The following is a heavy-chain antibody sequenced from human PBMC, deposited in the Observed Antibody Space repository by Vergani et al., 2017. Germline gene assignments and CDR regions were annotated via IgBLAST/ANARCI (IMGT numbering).Heavy chain of an antibody. CDR2: IWYDGRNK. CDR1: GFTFGSFG. V-gene: IGHV3-33*01. CDR3: ARXHDSSGYYYGYFQH. D-gene: IGHD3-22*01. J-gene: IGHJ1*01. Sequence: QVQLVETGGGVVQPGGSLILYCATSGFTFGSFGMHWVRQAPGKGLEWVAVIWYDGRNKQYADSVKGRFTVSRDNSQSTLYLQMNSLRSEDTAVYYCARXHDSSGYYYGYFQHWGQGTLVTVSS.